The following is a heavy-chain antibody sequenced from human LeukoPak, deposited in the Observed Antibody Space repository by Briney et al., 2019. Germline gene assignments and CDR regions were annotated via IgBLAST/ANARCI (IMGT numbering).Heavy chain of an antibody. CDR2: ISAYNGNT. CDR3: ARYSVGQWLVDY. CDR1: GYTFTSYG. D-gene: IGHD6-19*01. Sequence: ASVKVSCKASGYTFTSYGISWVRQAPGQGLEWMGWISAYNGNTNYAQKLQGRVTMTTDTSTSTAYMELRSLRSGDTAVYYCARYSVGQWLVDYWGQGTLVTVSS. J-gene: IGHJ4*02. V-gene: IGHV1-18*01.